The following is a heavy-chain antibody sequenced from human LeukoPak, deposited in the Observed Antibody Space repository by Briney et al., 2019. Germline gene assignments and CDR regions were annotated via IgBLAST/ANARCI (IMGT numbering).Heavy chain of an antibody. Sequence: PGGSLRLSCAASGFTFSSYAMSWFRQAPGKGLEWVSATSGPGGSRDYADSVKGRFTISRDNSKNTLYLQMNSLRAEDTAIYYCAKKVGLVSAPLYYFDLWGQGTLVTVSS. CDR1: GFTFSSYA. CDR2: TSGPGGSR. V-gene: IGHV3-23*01. CDR3: AKKVGLVSAPLYYFDL. D-gene: IGHD6-6*01. J-gene: IGHJ4*02.